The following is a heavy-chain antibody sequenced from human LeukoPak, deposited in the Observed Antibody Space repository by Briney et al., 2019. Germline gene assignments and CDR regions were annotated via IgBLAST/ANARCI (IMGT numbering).Heavy chain of an antibody. CDR2: IVVGSGNT. V-gene: IGHV1-58*02. J-gene: IGHJ4*02. Sequence: SVTVSCKASGFTFTSSAMQWVRQARGQRLEWIGWIVVGSGNTNYAQKFQERVTITRDMSTSTAYMELSSLRSEDTAVYYCATNRVHYYGSGSLGYWGQGTLVTVSS. CDR1: GFTFTSSA. D-gene: IGHD3-10*01. CDR3: ATNRVHYYGSGSLGY.